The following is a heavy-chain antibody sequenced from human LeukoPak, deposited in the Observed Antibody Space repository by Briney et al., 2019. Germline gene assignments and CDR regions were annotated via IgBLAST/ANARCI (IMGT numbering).Heavy chain of an antibody. V-gene: IGHV3-23*01. J-gene: IGHJ4*02. CDR2: ISGSGGST. CDR3: AKLDIVVVVAATCFDY. Sequence: GGSLRLSCAASGFTFSSYAMSWVRQAPGKGLEWVSAISGSGGSTYYADSVKGRFTISRDNSKNTLYLQMNSLRAEDTAVYYCAKLDIVVVVAATCFDYWGQGTLVTVSP. D-gene: IGHD2-15*01. CDR1: GFTFSSYA.